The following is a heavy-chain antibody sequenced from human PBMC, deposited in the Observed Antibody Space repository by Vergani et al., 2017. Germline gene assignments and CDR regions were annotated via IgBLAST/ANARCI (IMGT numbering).Heavy chain of an antibody. CDR2: IYYSGST. J-gene: IGHJ4*02. Sequence: QVQLQESGPGLVKPSQTLSLTCTVSGGSISSGGYYWSWIRQHPGKGLEWIGYIYYSGSTDYNPSLKSRVTIAVDTSKNQFSLKLSYVTAADTAVYYCAVVYDSRGYYGHWGQGTLVTVSS. CDR3: AVVYDSRGYYGH. V-gene: IGHV4-31*03. CDR1: GGSISSGGYY. D-gene: IGHD3-22*01.